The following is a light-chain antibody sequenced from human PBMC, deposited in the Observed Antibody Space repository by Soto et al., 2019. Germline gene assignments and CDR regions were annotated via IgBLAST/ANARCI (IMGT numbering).Light chain of an antibody. V-gene: IGLV1-40*01. CDR1: SSNIGAGYD. CDR2: GNT. CDR3: PAYDSGLSGSV. J-gene: IGLJ3*02. Sequence: QSVLTQPPSVSGAPGQRVTISCTGTSSNIGAGYDVHWYQQLPGSAPKLLIFGNTNRPSGVPDRFSGSKSGTSVSLAITGLQAEDEADYYCPAYDSGLSGSVFGGGTKLTVL.